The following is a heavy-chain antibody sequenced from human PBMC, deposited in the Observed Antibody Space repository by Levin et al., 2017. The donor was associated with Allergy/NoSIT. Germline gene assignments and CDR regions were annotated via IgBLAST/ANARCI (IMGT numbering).Heavy chain of an antibody. Sequence: GGSLRLSCAASGFTFSSYAMSWVRQAPGKGLEWVSAISGSGGSTYYADSVKGRFTISRDNSKNTLYLQMNSLRAEDTAVYYCAKGFHYDFWSGYFPYYYGMDVWGQGTTVTVSS. V-gene: IGHV3-23*01. D-gene: IGHD3-3*01. CDR2: ISGSGGST. CDR1: GFTFSSYA. J-gene: IGHJ6*02. CDR3: AKGFHYDFWSGYFPYYYGMDV.